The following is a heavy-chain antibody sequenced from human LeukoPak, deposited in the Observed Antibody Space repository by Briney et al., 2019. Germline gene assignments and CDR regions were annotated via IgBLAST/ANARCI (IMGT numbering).Heavy chain of an antibody. CDR2: IYYSGST. D-gene: IGHD1-26*01. J-gene: IGHJ6*02. CDR3: ARGGTVRNGMDV. Sequence: SETLSLTCTVSGGSISSYYWSWIRQPPGKGLEWIGYIYYSGSTNYNPSLKSRVTISVDTSRNQFSLKLSSVTAADTAVYYCARGGTVRNGMDVWGQGTTVTISS. CDR1: GGSISSYY. V-gene: IGHV4-59*01.